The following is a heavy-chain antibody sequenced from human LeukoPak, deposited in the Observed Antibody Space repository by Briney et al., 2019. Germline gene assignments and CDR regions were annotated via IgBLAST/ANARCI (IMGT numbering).Heavy chain of an antibody. Sequence: PGGSLRLSCAASGFTFRTYVMNWVRQAPGKGLEWVSYISSSGSKIYYADSVKGRFTISRDNAKNLLYLQMNSLRAEDTAVYYCARDGGTVTTNYYYAVDVWGQGTTVTVSS. D-gene: IGHD4-17*01. V-gene: IGHV3-48*03. CDR2: ISSSGSKI. J-gene: IGHJ6*02. CDR1: GFTFRTYV. CDR3: ARDGGTVTTNYYYAVDV.